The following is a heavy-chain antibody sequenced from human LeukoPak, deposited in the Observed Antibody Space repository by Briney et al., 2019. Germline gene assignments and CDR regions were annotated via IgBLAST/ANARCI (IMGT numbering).Heavy chain of an antibody. D-gene: IGHD3-3*01. Sequence: GSLRLSSTASGFTFITYNMHWGRQAPGKGLGWVANIKQDGTEKYSFDSVRGRFTISRDNSKHTLYLQMNRLRAEDTAVSYCARVGEDSWSLYFDYWGQGTLVTVSS. J-gene: IGHJ4*02. CDR1: GFTFITYN. CDR3: ARVGEDSWSLYFDY. CDR2: IKQDGTEK. V-gene: IGHV3-7*01.